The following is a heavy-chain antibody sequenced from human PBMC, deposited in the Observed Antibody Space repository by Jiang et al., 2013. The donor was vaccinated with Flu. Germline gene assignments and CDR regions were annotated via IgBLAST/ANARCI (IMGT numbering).Heavy chain of an antibody. CDR3: ARHTSYSSSWLKKTQFYYGMDV. J-gene: IGHJ6*02. Sequence: GLVKPSETLSLTCTVSGGSISSSSYYWGWIRQPPGKGLEWIGSFYYSGSTYYNPSLKSRVTISVDTSKNQFSLKLSSVTAADTAVYYCARHTSYSSSWLKKTQFYYGMDVWGQGTTVTVSS. CDR2: FYYSGST. V-gene: IGHV4-39*01. CDR1: GGSISSSSYY. D-gene: IGHD6-13*01.